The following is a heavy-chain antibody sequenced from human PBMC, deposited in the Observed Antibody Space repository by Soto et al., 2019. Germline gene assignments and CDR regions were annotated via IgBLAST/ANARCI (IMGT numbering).Heavy chain of an antibody. V-gene: IGHV4-30-2*01. D-gene: IGHD3-10*01. CDR2: IYHSGST. J-gene: IGHJ4*02. CDR3: ARENNVLPGGYFDY. Sequence: QLQLQESGSGLVKPSQTLSLTCAVSGGSISSGGYSWSWIRQPPGKGLEWIGYIYHSGSTYYNPSRKSRVTISVDRSKNKFSLKLSSVTAADTAVYYCARENNVLPGGYFDYWGQGTLVTVSS. CDR1: GGSISSGGYS.